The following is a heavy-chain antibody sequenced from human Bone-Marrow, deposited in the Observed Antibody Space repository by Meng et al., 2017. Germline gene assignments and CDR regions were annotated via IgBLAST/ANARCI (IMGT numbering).Heavy chain of an antibody. CDR3: ARDRYYDVLTGYFNHYGMDV. J-gene: IGHJ6*02. Sequence: SVKVSCKALGGIFSNYVIGWVRQAPGQGLEWMGGINAVFGTTNYAQKFQDRVTITSDESTSTVYMELTRLTSEDTAVYFCARDRYYDVLTGYFNHYGMDVWGQGSTV. V-gene: IGHV1-69*13. CDR1: GGIFSNYV. CDR2: INAVFGTT. D-gene: IGHD3-9*01.